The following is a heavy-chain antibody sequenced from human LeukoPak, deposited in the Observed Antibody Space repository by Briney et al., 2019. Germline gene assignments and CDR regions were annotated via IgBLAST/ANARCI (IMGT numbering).Heavy chain of an antibody. J-gene: IGHJ6*02. CDR2: VSGSGGST. Sequence: GGSLRLSCAASGFTFSSYAMSWVRQAPGKGLEWVSTVSGSGGSTYYADSAKGRFIVSRDNSKNTLYLQMNSLRAEDTAVYYCAKDQKLGYCSSTSCYGLTYYYYYYGMDVWGQGTTVTVSS. CDR1: GFTFSSYA. V-gene: IGHV3-23*01. CDR3: AKDQKLGYCSSTSCYGLTYYYYYYGMDV. D-gene: IGHD2-2*01.